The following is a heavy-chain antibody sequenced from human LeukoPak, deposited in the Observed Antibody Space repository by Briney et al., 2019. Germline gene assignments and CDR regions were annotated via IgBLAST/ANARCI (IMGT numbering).Heavy chain of an antibody. D-gene: IGHD4-17*01. CDR3: ARDSGYYGDYRDTGDY. CDR2: ISSSSSYI. J-gene: IGHJ4*02. V-gene: IGHV3-21*01. Sequence: GGSLRLSCAASGFTFSSYSMNWVRQAPGKGLEWVSSISSSSSYIYYADSVKGQFTISRDNAKNSLYLQMNSLRAEDTAVYYCARDSGYYGDYRDTGDYWGQGTLVTVSS. CDR1: GFTFSSYS.